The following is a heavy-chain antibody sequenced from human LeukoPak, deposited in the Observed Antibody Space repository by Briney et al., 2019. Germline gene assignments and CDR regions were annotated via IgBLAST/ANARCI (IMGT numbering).Heavy chain of an antibody. V-gene: IGHV4-4*02. CDR3: ARARVYATLPDYYYYGMDV. CDR1: GRPIRSDNW. J-gene: IGHJ6*02. CDR2: IYYSGST. Sequence: SGTLSLTCTVSGRPIRSDNWWTWVRQSPGKGLEWIGEIYYSGSTIYNPSLQSRVTISVDKSKNQFSLELDSLTAADTAVYYCARARVYATLPDYYYYGMDVWGQGTTVTVSS. D-gene: IGHD2-8*01.